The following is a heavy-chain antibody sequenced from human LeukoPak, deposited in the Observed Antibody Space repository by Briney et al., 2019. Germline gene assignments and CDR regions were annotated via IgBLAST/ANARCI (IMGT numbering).Heavy chain of an antibody. D-gene: IGHD1-7*01. Sequence: ASVKVSCKAFGYTFTDYYVHWVRQAPGQGLEWMGMINPNGGDTNYAQKFQGRVTMTRDTSTSTLYMELSNLISDDTAVYYCGRGEAAPINELLHPWGQGTLVTVSS. CDR3: GRGEAAPINELLHP. J-gene: IGHJ5*02. V-gene: IGHV1-46*01. CDR2: INPNGGDT. CDR1: GYTFTDYY.